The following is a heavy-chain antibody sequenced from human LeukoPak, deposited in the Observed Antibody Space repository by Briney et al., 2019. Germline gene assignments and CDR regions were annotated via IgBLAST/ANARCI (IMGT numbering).Heavy chain of an antibody. CDR1: GYTLTSYG. V-gene: IGHV1-18*01. D-gene: IGHD2-8*01. J-gene: IGHJ4*02. Sequence: GASVKVSCKASGYTLTSYGISWVRQAPGQGLEWMGWISAYNGNTNYAQKLQGRVTMTTDTSTSTAYMELRSLRSDDTAVYYCARDQGYCTNGVCHAGDYWGQGTLVTVSS. CDR3: ARDQGYCTNGVCHAGDY. CDR2: ISAYNGNT.